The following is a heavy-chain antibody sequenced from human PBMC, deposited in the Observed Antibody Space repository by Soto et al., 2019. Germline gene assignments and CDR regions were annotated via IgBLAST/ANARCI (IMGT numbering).Heavy chain of an antibody. J-gene: IGHJ6*02. CDR3: ARQGVGAYGMDV. CDR2: IDPSDSYT. D-gene: IGHD1-26*01. V-gene: IGHV5-10-1*01. Sequence: PVESLKISCKGSGYSFTSYWISWVRQMPGKGLEWMGRIDPSDSYTNYSPSFQGHVTISADKSISTAYLQWSSLKASDTAMYYCARQGVGAYGMDVWGQGTTVTVSS. CDR1: GYSFTSYW.